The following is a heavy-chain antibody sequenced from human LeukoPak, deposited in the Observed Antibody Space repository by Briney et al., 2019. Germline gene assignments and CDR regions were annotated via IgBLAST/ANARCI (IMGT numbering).Heavy chain of an antibody. CDR3: ARAVCSSTSCPIGY. CDR2: MNPNSGNT. D-gene: IGHD2-2*01. J-gene: IGHJ4*02. Sequence: ASVKLSCKAAGYAVTSYDINWVRQATGQGLEWRGWMNPNSGNTGYAQKFQGRVTMTRNTSISTAYMELSSLRSEDTAVYYCARAVCSSTSCPIGYWGQGTLVTVSS. CDR1: GYAVTSYD. V-gene: IGHV1-8*01.